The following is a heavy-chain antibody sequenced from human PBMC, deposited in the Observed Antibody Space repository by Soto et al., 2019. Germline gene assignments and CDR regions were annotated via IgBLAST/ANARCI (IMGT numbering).Heavy chain of an antibody. J-gene: IGHJ6*02. V-gene: IGHV3-23*01. CDR1: GFTFSSYA. D-gene: IGHD6-13*01. CDR2: ISGRGEST. Sequence: EAQLLESGGGLVQPGGSLRLYCAASGFTFSSYAMSWVRQAPGKGLEWVSAISGRGESTNYADSVKGRFTISRDNSKNTLILQMNSLRAEDTAVYYCARWREQQLSRGYYGMDVWGQGTTVIVSS. CDR3: ARWREQQLSRGYYGMDV.